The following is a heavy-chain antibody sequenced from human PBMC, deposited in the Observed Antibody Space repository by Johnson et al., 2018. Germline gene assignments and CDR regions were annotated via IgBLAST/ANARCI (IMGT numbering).Heavy chain of an antibody. D-gene: IGHD6-6*01. CDR2: IYYTGTT. V-gene: IGHV4-59*01. Sequence: QVQLQESGPGLVKPSETLSLTCIVSGASMNAYYWSWIRQPPGKGLEWIGYIYYTGTTKYNPSLQSRVTIALDMSKNHLSLKLASVTAADTAMDYWAKEEGQLAPFDYWVQGILVTVSS. J-gene: IGHJ4*02. CDR3: AKEEGQLAPFDY. CDR1: GASMNAYY.